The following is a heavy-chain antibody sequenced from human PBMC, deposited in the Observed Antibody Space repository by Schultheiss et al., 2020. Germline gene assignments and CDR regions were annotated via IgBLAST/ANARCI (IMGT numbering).Heavy chain of an antibody. J-gene: IGHJ4*02. Sequence: GESLKISCAASGFTFSSYWMSWVRQAPGKGLEWVANIKQDGSEKYYVDSVKGRFIISRDNAENSLYVQMNSLRAEDTAVYYCAKGTAVVVTDWGQGTLVTVSS. D-gene: IGHD2-21*02. CDR1: GFTFSSYW. CDR2: IKQDGSEK. V-gene: IGHV3-7*01. CDR3: AKGTAVVVTD.